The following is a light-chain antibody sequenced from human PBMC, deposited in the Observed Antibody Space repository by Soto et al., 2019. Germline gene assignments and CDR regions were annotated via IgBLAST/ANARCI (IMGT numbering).Light chain of an antibody. CDR3: SSYTSSSTL. CDR1: SCDAGSYNY. Sequence: QSALTQPASVSGSPGQSITISCTGASCDAGSYNYVSWYQQHPGKAPKLMIYEVSDRPSGISSRFSGSKSGNTASLTISGLQTEDEADYYCSSYTSSSTLFGTGTKVTVL. V-gene: IGLV2-14*01. J-gene: IGLJ1*01. CDR2: EVS.